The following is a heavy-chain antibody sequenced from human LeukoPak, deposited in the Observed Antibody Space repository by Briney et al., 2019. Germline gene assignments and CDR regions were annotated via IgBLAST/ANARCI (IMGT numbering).Heavy chain of an antibody. Sequence: GGSQRLSCAASGFTFSSYGTHWVRQAPGKGPEWVAAASYDGSNQYYVDSVKGRFTISRDNSQNTLNLQMNSLRAEDTAVYYCARDRSGYYFARDAFDIWGQGTMVTVSS. V-gene: IGHV3-30*03. CDR2: ASYDGSNQ. J-gene: IGHJ3*02. CDR3: ARDRSGYYFARDAFDI. CDR1: GFTFSSYG. D-gene: IGHD3-22*01.